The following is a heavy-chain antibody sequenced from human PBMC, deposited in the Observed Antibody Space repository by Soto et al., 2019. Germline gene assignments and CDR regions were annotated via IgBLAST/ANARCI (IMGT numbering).Heavy chain of an antibody. CDR2: IGFDGSKK. Sequence: QMQLVESGGGLVQPGRSLRLSCAASGFTFRSYGIHWVRQAPGKGLEWVAFIGFDGSKKYYVDSVKGRFAVSRDNSKNTLYLQMNSLRVEDTAVYYCARDRLVPYGYGMDVWGQGTTVTVSS. D-gene: IGHD4-17*01. CDR1: GFTFRSYG. CDR3: ARDRLVPYGYGMDV. J-gene: IGHJ6*02. V-gene: IGHV3-33*01.